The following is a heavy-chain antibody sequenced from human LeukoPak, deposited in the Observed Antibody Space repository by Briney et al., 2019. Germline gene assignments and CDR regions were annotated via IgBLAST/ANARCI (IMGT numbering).Heavy chain of an antibody. Sequence: GGSLRLSCAASGFTFSSYSMNWVRQAPGKGLEWVSSISSSSSYIYYADSVKGRFTISRDNAKNSLYLQMNSLRAEDTAVYYCARATNYYYCMDVWGKGTTVTVSS. CDR2: ISSSSSYI. D-gene: IGHD5-24*01. CDR1: GFTFSSYS. CDR3: ARATNYYYCMDV. J-gene: IGHJ6*03. V-gene: IGHV3-21*01.